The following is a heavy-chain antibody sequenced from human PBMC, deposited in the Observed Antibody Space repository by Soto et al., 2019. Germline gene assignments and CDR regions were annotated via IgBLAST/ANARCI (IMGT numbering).Heavy chain of an antibody. D-gene: IGHD6-6*01. J-gene: IGHJ4*02. CDR3: ARGSSSSSVAFDY. CDR1: GGSLSGDDYY. V-gene: IGHV4-61*08. CDR2: IYYSGST. Sequence: SETLSLTCTVSGGSLSGDDYYWSWIRQPPGKGLEWIGYIYYSGSTNYNPSLKSRVTISVDTSKNQFSLKLSSVTAADTAVYYCARGSSSSSVAFDYWGQGTLVTVSS.